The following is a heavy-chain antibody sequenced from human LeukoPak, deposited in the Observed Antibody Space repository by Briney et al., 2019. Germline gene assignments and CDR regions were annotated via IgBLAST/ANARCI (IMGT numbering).Heavy chain of an antibody. Sequence: GGSPRLSCAASGFTFSSYWMSWVRQAPGKGLEWVANIKQDGSEKYYVDSVKGRFTISRDNAKNSLYLRMNSLRAEDTAVYYCARDRRIAAAGDLDYWGQGTLVTVSS. J-gene: IGHJ4*02. D-gene: IGHD6-13*01. CDR1: GFTFSSYW. V-gene: IGHV3-7*01. CDR2: IKQDGSEK. CDR3: ARDRRIAAAGDLDY.